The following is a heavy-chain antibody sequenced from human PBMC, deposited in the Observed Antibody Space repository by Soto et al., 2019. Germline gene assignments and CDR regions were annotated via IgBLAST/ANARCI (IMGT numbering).Heavy chain of an antibody. CDR3: ASRDTGTSVDY. J-gene: IGHJ4*02. Sequence: QVQLQESGPGLVKPSGTLSLTCAVSGASFTSNDWWTWVRQPPGRGLEWIGEIYRTGSTNYNPSLKSRVTISLDKSENQFSLKVTSLTAADTAVYYCASRDTGTSVDYWGQGTLVTVSS. D-gene: IGHD1-7*01. V-gene: IGHV4-4*02. CDR1: GASFTSNDW. CDR2: IYRTGST.